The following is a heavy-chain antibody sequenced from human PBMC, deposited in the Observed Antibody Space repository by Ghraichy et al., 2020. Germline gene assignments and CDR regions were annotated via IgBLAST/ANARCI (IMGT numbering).Heavy chain of an antibody. Sequence: ASVKVSCKASGYTFTGYYMHWVRQAPGQGLEWMGRINPNSGGTNYAQKFQGRVTMTRDTSISTAYMELSRLRSDDTAVYYCARVESSVGYQYYFDYWGQGTLVTVSS. D-gene: IGHD5-18*01. V-gene: IGHV1-2*06. CDR2: INPNSGGT. CDR3: ARVESSVGYQYYFDY. CDR1: GYTFTGYY. J-gene: IGHJ4*02.